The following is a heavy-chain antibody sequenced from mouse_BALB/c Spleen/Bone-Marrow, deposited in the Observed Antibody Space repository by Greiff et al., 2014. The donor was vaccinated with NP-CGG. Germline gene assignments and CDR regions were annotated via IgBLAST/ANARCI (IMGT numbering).Heavy chain of an antibody. CDR1: GFSFTSYG. CDR3: ARVYLWYFDV. D-gene: IGHD2-3*01. CDR2: IWAGGST. J-gene: IGHJ1*01. V-gene: IGHV2-9*02. Sequence: QVQLKESGPGLVAPSQSLSITCTVSGFSFTSYGVHWVRQPPGKGLEWLGVIWAGGSTNYNSALMSRLSISKDNSKSQVFLKTNSLQTNDTAMYYCARVYLWYFDVWGAGTTVTVSS.